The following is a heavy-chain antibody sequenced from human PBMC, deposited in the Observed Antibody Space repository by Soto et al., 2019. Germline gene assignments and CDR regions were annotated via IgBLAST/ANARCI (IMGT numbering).Heavy chain of an antibody. D-gene: IGHD5-12*01. CDR1: GFTFSSYV. Sequence: EVQLLESGGGLVQPGGSLRPSCAASGFTFSSYVRGWVRQAPGKGLEWVSTISGSGSSTYYADSVKGRFTISRDNSKNTVYLQMHSLRAEDTAIYYCAKDHIVTTKAYWGQGTLVTVSS. CDR2: ISGSGSST. CDR3: AKDHIVTTKAY. V-gene: IGHV3-23*01. J-gene: IGHJ4*02.